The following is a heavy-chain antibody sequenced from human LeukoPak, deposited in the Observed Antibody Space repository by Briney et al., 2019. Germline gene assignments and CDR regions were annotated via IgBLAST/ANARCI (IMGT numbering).Heavy chain of an antibody. D-gene: IGHD2-2*01. CDR3: AKEQGYCSSTSCSPFGY. J-gene: IGHJ4*02. CDR2: ISGSGGST. CDR1: GFTFSSYA. Sequence: PGGSLRLSCAASGFTFSSYAMTWVRQAPGKGLEWVSAISGSGGSTYYADSVKGRFTISRDNSKNTLYLQMNSLRAEDTAVYYCAKEQGYCSSTSCSPFGYWGQGTLVTVSS. V-gene: IGHV3-23*01.